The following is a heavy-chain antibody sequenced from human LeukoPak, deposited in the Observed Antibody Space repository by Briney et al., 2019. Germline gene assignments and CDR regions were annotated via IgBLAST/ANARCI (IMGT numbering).Heavy chain of an antibody. V-gene: IGHV4-39*01. CDR2: IYYSGIT. J-gene: IGHJ6*03. Sequence: KPSATLSLTCAVSGGSISSSSYYWGWIREPGGKGLEWIWSIYYSGITYYNPSLKSRVTISVDTSKTQFSLKLSSVTAADTAVYYCARQGRYYYMDVWGKGTTVTVSS. CDR1: GGSISSSSYY. CDR3: ARQGRYYYMDV.